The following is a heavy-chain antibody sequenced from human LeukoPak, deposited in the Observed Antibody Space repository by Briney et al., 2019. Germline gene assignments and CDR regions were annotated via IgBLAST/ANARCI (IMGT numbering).Heavy chain of an antibody. V-gene: IGHV3-23*01. D-gene: IGHD3-3*01. CDR3: ARDGGGPYDFWSCYYSY. CDR1: GFTFSSYG. Sequence: GGTLRLSCAASGFTFSSYGMSWVRQAPGKGLEWVSAISGSGGSTYYADSVKGRFTISRDNSKTTLYLQMNSLRAEDTAVYYCARDGGGPYDFWSCYYSYWGQGTLGPVSP. J-gene: IGHJ4*02. CDR2: ISGSGGST.